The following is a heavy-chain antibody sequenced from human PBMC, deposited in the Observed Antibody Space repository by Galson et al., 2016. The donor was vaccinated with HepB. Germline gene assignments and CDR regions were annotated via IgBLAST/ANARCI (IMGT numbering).Heavy chain of an antibody. V-gene: IGHV3-48*03. CDR1: GFTFSSFE. D-gene: IGHD4-17*01. J-gene: IGHJ6*02. Sequence: SLRLSCAASGFTFSSFEMNWVRQAPGKGLEWLSYISSSGTTIYYADSVKGRFTISRDNARNSLYLQMNSLRVEDTAVYYCARDPVYPGDYGKYYYYGMDVWGQGTTVTVSS. CDR3: ARDPVYPGDYGKYYYYGMDV. CDR2: ISSSGTTI.